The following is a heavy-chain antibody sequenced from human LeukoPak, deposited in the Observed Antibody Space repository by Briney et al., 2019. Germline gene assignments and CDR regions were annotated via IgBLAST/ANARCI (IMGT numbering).Heavy chain of an antibody. CDR3: ARVGGSSGPDY. D-gene: IGHD2-15*01. J-gene: IGHJ4*02. Sequence: GGSLRLSCAASGFAFSGYNMNWVRQAPGKGLEWVSSISGSSGYIYYADSVKGRFTISRDNPKNSLYLQMNSLRAEDTAVYYCARVGGSSGPDYWGQGTLVTVSS. CDR2: ISGSSGYI. V-gene: IGHV3-21*01. CDR1: GFAFSGYN.